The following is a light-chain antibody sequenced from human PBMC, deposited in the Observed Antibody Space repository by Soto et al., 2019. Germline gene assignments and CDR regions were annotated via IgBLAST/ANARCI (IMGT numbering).Light chain of an antibody. Sequence: QSVLTQPASVSGSPGQSITISCTGTSSDVGGYNYVSWYQQHPGKAPRLMIYDVNNRPSGISKRFSGSKSGNTASLTISGLQAEDEADYYCSSYTSSSTLFGGGTKVTVL. CDR3: SSYTSSSTL. J-gene: IGLJ2*01. CDR1: SSDVGGYNY. CDR2: DVN. V-gene: IGLV2-14*01.